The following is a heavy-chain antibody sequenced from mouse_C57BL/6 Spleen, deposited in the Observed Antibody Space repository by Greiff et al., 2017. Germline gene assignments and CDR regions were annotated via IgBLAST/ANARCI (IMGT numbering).Heavy chain of an antibody. J-gene: IGHJ3*01. CDR1: GYTFTSYW. D-gene: IGHD2-5*01. V-gene: IGHV1-53*01. Sequence: VQLQQSGTELVKPGASVKLSCKASGYTFTSYWMHWVKQRPGQGLEWIGNINPSNGGTNYNEKFKSKAILTVDKSSSPAYMQLSSLTSEDSAVYYCASHYYSNYEGFAHWGQGTLVTGSA. CDR3: ASHYYSNYEGFAH. CDR2: INPSNGGT.